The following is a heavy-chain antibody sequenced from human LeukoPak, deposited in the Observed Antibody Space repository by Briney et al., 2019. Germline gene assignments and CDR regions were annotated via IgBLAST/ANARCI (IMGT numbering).Heavy chain of an antibody. Sequence: AGGSLRLSCAASGFTFSGSAMHWVRQASGKGLEWVGRIRSKANSYATAYAASVKGRFTISRDDSKNTAYLQMNSLKTEDTAVYYYTRLQQLTHGEIDYWGQGTLVTVSS. CDR2: IRSKANSYAT. CDR3: TRLQQLTHGEIDY. V-gene: IGHV3-73*01. D-gene: IGHD6-13*01. CDR1: GFTFSGSA. J-gene: IGHJ4*02.